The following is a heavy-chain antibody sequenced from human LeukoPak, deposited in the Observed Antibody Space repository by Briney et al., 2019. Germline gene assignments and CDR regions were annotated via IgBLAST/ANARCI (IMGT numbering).Heavy chain of an antibody. CDR2: LYLSRTT. CDR1: GGSISGGSHH. V-gene: IGHV4-39*01. CDR3: VRHDGRGGATMGSLDS. J-gene: IGHJ4*02. Sequence: SETLSLTCTVSGGSISGGSHHWGWFRQSPGKGLEWIGSLYLSRTTYYNPSLNSRVTISVDASKNQFSLQLNSVTAADTAVYYCVRHDGRGGATMGSLDSWGQGSLVTVSS. D-gene: IGHD5-12*01.